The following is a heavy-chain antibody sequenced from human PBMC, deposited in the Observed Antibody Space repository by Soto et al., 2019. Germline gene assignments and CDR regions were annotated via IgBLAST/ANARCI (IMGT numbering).Heavy chain of an antibody. J-gene: IGHJ6*02. V-gene: IGHV4-4*02. CDR1: GGSISSSNW. CDR3: ARMTWIDCTMPPCGGGGTYYYGMDV. CDR2: IYHSGST. Sequence: SETLSLTCAVSGGSISSSNWWSWVRQPPGKGLEWIGEIYHSGSTNYNPSLKSRVTISVDKSKNQFSLKLSSVTAADTAVYYCARMTWIDCTMPPCGGGGTYYYGMDVWGQGTTVTVS. D-gene: IGHD2-8*01.